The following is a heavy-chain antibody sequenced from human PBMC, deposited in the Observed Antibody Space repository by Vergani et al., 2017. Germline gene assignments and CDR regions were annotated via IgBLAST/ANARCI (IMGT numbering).Heavy chain of an antibody. V-gene: IGHV1-46*01. J-gene: IGHJ6*03. CDR3: ARGRADYGSGSYYNNDYYYYMDV. D-gene: IGHD3-10*01. Sequence: QVQLVQSGAEVKKPGASVKVSCKASGYTFTSYYMHWVRQAPGQGLEWMGIINPSGGSTSYAQKFQGRVTMTRDTSTSTVYMELSSLRSEDTAVYYCARGRADYGSGSYYNNDYYYYMDVWGKGTTVTVSS. CDR2: INPSGGST. CDR1: GYTFTSYY.